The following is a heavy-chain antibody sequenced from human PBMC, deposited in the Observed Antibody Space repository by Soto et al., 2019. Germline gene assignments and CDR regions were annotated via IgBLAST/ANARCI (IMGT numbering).Heavy chain of an antibody. CDR2: INPNSGAA. CDR3: ARFPSGRYFDWFDLRAEYFQH. D-gene: IGHD3-9*01. V-gene: IGHV1-2*02. Sequence: GASVKVSCKASGYTFTGYYMHWVRQAPGQGLEWMGWINPNSGAANYAQKFQGRVTITGDTSISTAYMELSSLRSEDTAVYYCARFPSGRYFDWFDLRAEYFQHWGQGTLVTVSS. J-gene: IGHJ1*01. CDR1: GYTFTGYY.